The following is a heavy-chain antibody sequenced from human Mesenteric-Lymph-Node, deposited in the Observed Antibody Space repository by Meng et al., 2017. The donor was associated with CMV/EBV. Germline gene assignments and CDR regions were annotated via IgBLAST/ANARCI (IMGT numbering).Heavy chain of an antibody. CDR2: INPNSGDT. D-gene: IGHD2-21*02. CDR3: ARMTHGMDV. Sequence: ISCKASGFTFTGYYMNWVRQAPGQGLEWMGWINPNSGDTNYAQKFQGRVTMTRDTSINTAYMELSRLRSDDTAVYYCARMTHGMDVWGQGTMVTVSS. CDR1: GFTFTGYY. V-gene: IGHV1-2*02. J-gene: IGHJ6*02.